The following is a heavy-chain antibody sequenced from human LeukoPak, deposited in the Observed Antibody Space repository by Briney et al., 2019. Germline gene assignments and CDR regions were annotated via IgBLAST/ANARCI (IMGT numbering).Heavy chain of an antibody. D-gene: IGHD2-15*01. Sequence: GGSLRLSCAASGFTVSSNYMSRVRHAPGKGLELVSVIYSGGSTYYADSAKGRFTISRDNSKNTVYLQMNSLRAEDTAVYYCARGGSYGQSYYDYWDGGTLVTVSS. CDR2: IYSGGST. V-gene: IGHV3-53*01. CDR3: ARGGSYGQSYYDY. CDR1: GFTVSSNY. J-gene: IGHJ4*02.